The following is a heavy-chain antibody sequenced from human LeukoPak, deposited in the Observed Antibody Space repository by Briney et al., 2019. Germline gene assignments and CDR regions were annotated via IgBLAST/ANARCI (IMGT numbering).Heavy chain of an antibody. CDR3: ARDVSRAFDI. D-gene: IGHD5/OR15-5a*01. CDR1: GGSISSSTYY. CDR2: IYYSGGT. V-gene: IGHV4-39*07. J-gene: IGHJ3*02. Sequence: SETLSLTCTVSGGSISSSTYYWGWIRQPPGKGLEWIGSIYYSGGTYYNPSLKSRVTISVDTSKNQFSLKLSSVTAADTAVYYCARDVSRAFDIWGQGTMVTVSS.